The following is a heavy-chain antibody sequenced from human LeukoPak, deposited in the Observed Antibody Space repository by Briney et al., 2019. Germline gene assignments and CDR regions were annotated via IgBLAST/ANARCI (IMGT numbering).Heavy chain of an antibody. CDR2: MYYGGST. J-gene: IGHJ4*02. D-gene: IGHD3-3*01. Sequence: SETLSLTCTVSGGSISSSSYYWVWIRQPPGKGLEWIGSMYYGGSTYYTPSLKSRVTISVDTSKNQFSLKLSSVTAADTAMYYCARGRWYDFWSGHPPYYFDYWGQGTLVTVSS. V-gene: IGHV4-39*01. CDR1: GGSISSSSYY. CDR3: ARGRWYDFWSGHPPYYFDY.